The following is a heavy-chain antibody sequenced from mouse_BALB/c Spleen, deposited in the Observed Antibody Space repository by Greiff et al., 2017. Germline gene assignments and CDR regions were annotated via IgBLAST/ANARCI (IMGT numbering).Heavy chain of an antibody. D-gene: IGHD2-4*01. CDR2: ISSGGST. J-gene: IGHJ2*01. Sequence: EVQLVESGGGLVKPGGSLKLSCAASGFTFSSYAMSWVRQTPEKRLEWVASISSGGSTYYPDSVKGRFTISRDNARNILYLQMSSLRSEDTAMYYCASYDYEADFDDWGQGTTLTVSS. V-gene: IGHV5-6-5*01. CDR1: GFTFSSYA. CDR3: ASYDYEADFDD.